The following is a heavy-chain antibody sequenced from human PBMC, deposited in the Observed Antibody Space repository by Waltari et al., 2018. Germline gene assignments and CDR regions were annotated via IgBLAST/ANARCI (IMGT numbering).Heavy chain of an antibody. Sequence: QVQLVQSGAEVKKPGASAKVSCKVSGYTLTELSIHWVRQAPGKGLEWMGGFDPEDGETIYAQKFQGRVTMTEDTSTDTAYMELSSLRSEDTAVYYCATGCSTSCYVSGNWFDPWGQGTLVTVSS. CDR3: ATGCSTSCYVSGNWFDP. J-gene: IGHJ5*02. CDR2: FDPEDGET. V-gene: IGHV1-24*01. D-gene: IGHD2-2*01. CDR1: GYTLTELS.